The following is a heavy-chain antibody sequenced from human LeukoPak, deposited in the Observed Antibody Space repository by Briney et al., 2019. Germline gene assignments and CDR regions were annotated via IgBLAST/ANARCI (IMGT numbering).Heavy chain of an antibody. CDR3: AKDAQWLTNYYYYYMDV. Sequence: GGSLRLSCAASGFTFSSYGMHWVRQAPGKGLEWVAVISYDGSNKYYADSVKGRFTISRDNSKNTLYLQMNSLRAEDTAVYYCAKDAQWLTNYYYYYMDVWGKGTTVTVSS. CDR1: GFTFSSYG. J-gene: IGHJ6*03. CDR2: ISYDGSNK. V-gene: IGHV3-30*18. D-gene: IGHD6-19*01.